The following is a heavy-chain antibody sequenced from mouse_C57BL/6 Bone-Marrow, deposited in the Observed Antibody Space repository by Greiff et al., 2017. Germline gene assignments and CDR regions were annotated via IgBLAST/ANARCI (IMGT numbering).Heavy chain of an antibody. V-gene: IGHV1-59*01. Sequence: VQLQQPGAELVRPGTSVKLSCKASGYTFTSYWMHWVKQTPGQGLEWIGVIDPSGSYTYYTQKFKGKSTLTVDTSSSTAYMQLSSLTSEDSAVYYCARDGYYGMDYWGQGTSVTVSS. J-gene: IGHJ4*01. D-gene: IGHD1-2*01. CDR3: ARDGYYGMDY. CDR1: GYTFTSYW. CDR2: IDPSGSYT.